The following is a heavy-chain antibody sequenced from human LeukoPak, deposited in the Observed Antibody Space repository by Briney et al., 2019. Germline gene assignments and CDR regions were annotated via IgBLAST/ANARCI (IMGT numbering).Heavy chain of an antibody. CDR1: GGTFSSYA. Sequence: ASVKVSCKASGGTFSSYAISWVRQAPGQGLEWMGGIIPIFGTANYAQKFQGRVTITADESTSTAYMELSSLRSEDTAVYYCARGFEYSSSSDFDHWGQGTLVTVSS. V-gene: IGHV1-69*13. J-gene: IGHJ4*02. CDR3: ARGFEYSSSSDFDH. D-gene: IGHD6-6*01. CDR2: IIPIFGTA.